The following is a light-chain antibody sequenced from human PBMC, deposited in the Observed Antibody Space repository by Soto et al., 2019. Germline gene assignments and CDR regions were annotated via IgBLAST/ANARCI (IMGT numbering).Light chain of an antibody. J-gene: IGLJ2*01. CDR1: SSDVADYKY. V-gene: IGLV2-14*01. CDR3: SSYTRDSTLI. CDR2: EVG. Sequence: QSVLTQPASVSGSPGQSITISCAGTSSDVADYKYVSWYQQHPGKSPKLIIFEVGNRPSGVSNRFSGSKSGNTASLTISGLQADDEADYYCSSYTRDSTLIFGGGTKLTVL.